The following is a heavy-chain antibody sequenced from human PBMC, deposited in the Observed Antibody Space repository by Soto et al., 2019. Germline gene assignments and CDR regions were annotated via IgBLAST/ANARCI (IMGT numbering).Heavy chain of an antibody. CDR1: GFSLSTSGMC. CDR2: IDWDDDK. V-gene: IGHV2-70*11. Sequence: SGPTLVNPTQTLTLTCTFSGFSLSTSGMCVSWIRQPPGKALEWLARIDWDDDKYYSTSLKTRLTISKDTSKNQVVLTMTNMDPVDTATYYCARIRLRGTDGYTTPFFDYWGQGTLVTVSS. CDR3: ARIRLRGTDGYTTPFFDY. J-gene: IGHJ4*02. D-gene: IGHD5-12*01.